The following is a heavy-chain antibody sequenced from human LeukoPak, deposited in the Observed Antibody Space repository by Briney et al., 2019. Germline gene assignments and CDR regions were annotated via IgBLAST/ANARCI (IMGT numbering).Heavy chain of an antibody. CDR3: ARRYGSGSYYTY. J-gene: IGHJ4*02. CDR2: IYYSGST. V-gene: IGHV4-39*01. Sequence: PSEILSLTCTVSGGSISSSSYYWGWIRQPPGKGLEWIGSIYYSGSTYYNPSLKSRVTISVDTSKNQFSLKLSSVTAADTAVYYCARRYGSGSYYTYWGQGTLVTVSS. CDR1: GGSISSSSYY. D-gene: IGHD3-10*01.